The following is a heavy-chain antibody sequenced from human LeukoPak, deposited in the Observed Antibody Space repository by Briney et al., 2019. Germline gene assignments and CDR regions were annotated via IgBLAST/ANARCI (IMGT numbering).Heavy chain of an antibody. V-gene: IGHV1-69*13. CDR1: GGTFSTYA. J-gene: IGHJ4*02. D-gene: IGHD4-17*01. Sequence: ASVKVSCKASGGTFSTYAISWVRQAPGQGLEWMGGIVPIFGTANYAQKFQGRVTLTADESTSTAYMELSSLRSEDTAVYYCARDYGDYGLVDYWGQGTLVTVSS. CDR3: ARDYGDYGLVDY. CDR2: IVPIFGTA.